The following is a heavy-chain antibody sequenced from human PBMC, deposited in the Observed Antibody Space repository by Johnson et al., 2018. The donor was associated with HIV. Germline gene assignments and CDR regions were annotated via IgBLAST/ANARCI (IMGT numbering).Heavy chain of an antibody. CDR1: GFTFSTYW. CDR3: ARFGLDAFDI. J-gene: IGHJ3*02. CDR2: IRYDGSNT. V-gene: IGHV3-33*08. D-gene: IGHD3/OR15-3a*01. Sequence: VQLVESGGGLVQPGGSLRLSCAASGFTFSTYWMTWVRQAPGKGLEWVTFIRYDGSNTYYADSVKGRFNISRYDSKNTLYLQLNSLKTEDTAVYYCARFGLDAFDIWGQGTMVTGSS.